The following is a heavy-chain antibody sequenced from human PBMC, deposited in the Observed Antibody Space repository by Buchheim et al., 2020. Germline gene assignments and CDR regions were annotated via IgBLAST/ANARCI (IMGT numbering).Heavy chain of an antibody. CDR3: ASRQGQLGYYFDY. V-gene: IGHV4-34*01. CDR2: INHSGST. CDR1: GGSFSGYY. D-gene: IGHD6-6*01. J-gene: IGHJ4*02. Sequence: QVQLQQWGAGLLKPSETLSLTCAVYGGSFSGYYWSWIRQPPGKGLEWIGEINHSGSTNYNPSLKSRVTISVDTSKNQFSLKLSSVTAADTAVYYCASRQGQLGYYFDYRGQGTL.